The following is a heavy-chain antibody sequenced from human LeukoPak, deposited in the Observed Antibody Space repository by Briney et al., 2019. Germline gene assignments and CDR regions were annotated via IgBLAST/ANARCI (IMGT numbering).Heavy chain of an antibody. D-gene: IGHD3-9*01. CDR3: ARSGALTGYLY. CDR1: GGSISPYY. J-gene: IGHJ4*02. CDR2: IYYSGNT. Sequence: SETLSLTCTVSGGSISPYYWSWIRQPPGKGLAWIGYIYYSGNTNYNPSLTSRVTISVDMSKNQFSLKLSSVTAADTAVYYCARSGALTGYLYWGQGTLVTVSS. V-gene: IGHV4-59*01.